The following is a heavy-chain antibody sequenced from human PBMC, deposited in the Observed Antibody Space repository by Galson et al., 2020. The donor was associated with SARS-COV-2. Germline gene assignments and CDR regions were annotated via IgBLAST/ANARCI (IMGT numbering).Heavy chain of an antibody. J-gene: IGHJ5*02. V-gene: IGHV3-11*01. CDR3: ARDRYTYYEESSGYYNWFDP. CDR2: ISSSGSTI. CDR1: GFTFSDYY. D-gene: IGHD3-22*01. Sequence: GESLKISCAASGFTFSDYYLSWIRQAPGKGLEWVSYISSSGSTIYYADSVKGRFTITRDNAKNSLYRQMNSLRAEDTAVYYCARDRYTYYEESSGYYNWFDPWGQGNLVTVSS.